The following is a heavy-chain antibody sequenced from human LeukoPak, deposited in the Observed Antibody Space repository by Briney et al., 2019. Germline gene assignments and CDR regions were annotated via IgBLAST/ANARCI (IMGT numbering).Heavy chain of an antibody. CDR1: GVSISSYY. CDR3: ARSHGYVVVYDY. D-gene: IGHD3-16*01. J-gene: IGHJ4*02. CDR2: TYYSGST. Sequence: SETLSLTCTVSGVSISSYYWSWMRPPPGKGREWVGYTYYSGSTNYNTSLKRRVNISVDTSKRQFSLKLSSVTAANTAGYYGARSHGYVVVYDYWGQATLVTVSS. V-gene: IGHV4-59*01.